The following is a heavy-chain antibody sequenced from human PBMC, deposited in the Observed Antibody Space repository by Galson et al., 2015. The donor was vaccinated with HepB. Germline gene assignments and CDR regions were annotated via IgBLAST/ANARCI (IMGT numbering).Heavy chain of an antibody. J-gene: IGHJ6*02. D-gene: IGHD3-22*01. V-gene: IGHV3-21*01. CDR2: ISSSSSYI. Sequence: SLRLSCAASGFTFSSYSMNWVRQAPGKGLEWVSSISSSSSYIYYADSVKGRFTISRDNAKNSLYLQMNSLRAEDTAVYYCARDQVEYYYDSSGYSRSGYYYYYGMDVWGQGTTVTVSS. CDR3: ARDQVEYYYDSSGYSRSGYYYYYGMDV. CDR1: GFTFSSYS.